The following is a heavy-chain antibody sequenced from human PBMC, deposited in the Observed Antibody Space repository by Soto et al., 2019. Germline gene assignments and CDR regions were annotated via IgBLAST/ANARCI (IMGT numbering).Heavy chain of an antibody. D-gene: IGHD3-22*01. CDR3: AKDGYCVSSRWSFWTDV. V-gene: IGHV3-48*03. CDR1: GFTFSSYG. CDR2: IDKSGTTR. Sequence: EVQLVESGGGQVQPGGSLRLSCVGSGFTFSSYGMNWVRQGPGKGLEWLSSIDKSGTTRYYADSVKGRFTISRDNVKNSLFLKRNSMRAEDMAVYYWAKDGYCVSSRWSFWTDVWGQGSTVTVS. J-gene: IGHJ6*02.